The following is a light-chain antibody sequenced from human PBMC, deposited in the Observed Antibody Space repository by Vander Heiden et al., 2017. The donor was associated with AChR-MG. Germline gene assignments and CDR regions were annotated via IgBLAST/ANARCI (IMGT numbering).Light chain of an antibody. Sequence: QSALTQPRSVSGSPGQSVTISCPGTSRDVGGYNYVSWYQQHRGKAPKLMMYDVRKRPSGVPDRFSGSKSGNTASLTISGLQAEDEADYYCCSYAGSYTLYVFGTGTKGTVL. CDR3: CSYAGSYTLYV. J-gene: IGLJ1*01. V-gene: IGLV2-11*01. CDR1: SRDVGGYNY. CDR2: DVR.